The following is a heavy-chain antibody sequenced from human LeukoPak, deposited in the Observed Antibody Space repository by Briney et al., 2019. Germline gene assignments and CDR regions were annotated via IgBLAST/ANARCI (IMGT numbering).Heavy chain of an antibody. CDR2: IGRSGST. CDR1: GLTFSTYD. D-gene: IGHD2-21*01. Sequence: GGSLRLSCAASGLTFSTYDMQWVRQAPGKGLEWVSGIGRSGSTYYTDSVKGRFTISRDNSKDTLYLQMNSLRAEDTAVYYCARGESFAFANWGQGTMVTVSS. CDR3: ARGESFAFAN. J-gene: IGHJ3*02. V-gene: IGHV3-23*01.